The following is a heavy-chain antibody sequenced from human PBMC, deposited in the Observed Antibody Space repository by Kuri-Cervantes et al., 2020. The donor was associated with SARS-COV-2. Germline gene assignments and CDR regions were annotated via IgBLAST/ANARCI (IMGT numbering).Heavy chain of an antibody. D-gene: IGHD5-18*01. V-gene: IGHV4-59*08. J-gene: IGHJ6*02. CDR3: ATPSGGYSYGPYYYGMDV. CDR2: IYYSGTT. CDR1: GGSINTDS. Sequence: SETLSLTCIVSGGSINTDSWAWIRQAPGKGLEWIGTIYYSGTTNYHPSLGSRVTISVDTSKNQFSLKLSSVTAADTAVYYCATPSGGYSYGPYYYGMDVWGQGTTVTVSS.